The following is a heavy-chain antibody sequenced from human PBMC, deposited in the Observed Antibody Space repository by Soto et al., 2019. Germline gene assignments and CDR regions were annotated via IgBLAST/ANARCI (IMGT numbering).Heavy chain of an antibody. D-gene: IGHD3-3*01. J-gene: IGHJ5*02. V-gene: IGHV1-46*01. Sequence: ASVKVSCKASGYTFTSYYMHWVRQAPGQGLEWMGIINPSGGSTSYAQKFQGRVTMTRDTSTSTVYMELSSLRSEDAAVYYCARDKRRFNNPSDQANWFDPWGQGTLVTV. CDR2: INPSGGST. CDR1: GYTFTSYY. CDR3: ARDKRRFNNPSDQANWFDP.